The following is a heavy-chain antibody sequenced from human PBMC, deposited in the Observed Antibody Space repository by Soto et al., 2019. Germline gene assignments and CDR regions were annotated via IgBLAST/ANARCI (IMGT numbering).Heavy chain of an antibody. D-gene: IGHD1-26*01. Sequence: QVQLVESGGGVVQPGRSLRLSCAAPRFIFSGYGMHWVRQAPGKGLEWVAVIWYDGSNKYYADSVKGRFTISRDNSRNTLYLQMNSLRAEDTAVYYCARDGVGATTYFGYFDYWGQGTLVTVSS. V-gene: IGHV3-33*01. CDR2: IWYDGSNK. CDR1: RFIFSGYG. CDR3: ARDGVGATTYFGYFDY. J-gene: IGHJ4*02.